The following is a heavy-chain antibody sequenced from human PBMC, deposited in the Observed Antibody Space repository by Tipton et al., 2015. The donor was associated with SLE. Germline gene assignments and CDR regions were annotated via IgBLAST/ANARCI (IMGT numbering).Heavy chain of an antibody. J-gene: IGHJ3*02. CDR2: IYYSGST. V-gene: IGHV4-59*08. CDR1: GGSISSYY. CDR3: ARPLYYDWGAFDI. D-gene: IGHD3-3*01. Sequence: TLSLTCTVSGGSISSYYWSWIRQPPGKGLEWIGYIYYSGSTNYNPSLKSRVTISVDTSKNQFSLKLSSVTAADTAVYYCARPLYYDWGAFDIWGQGTMVTVSS.